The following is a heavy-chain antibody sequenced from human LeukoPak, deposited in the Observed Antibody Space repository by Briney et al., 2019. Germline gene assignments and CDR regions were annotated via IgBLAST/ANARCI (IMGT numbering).Heavy chain of an antibody. Sequence: GGSLRLSCAASEFYWMHWVRQAPGKGLVWVSRINPDGSVTSYADSVKGRFTISRDNSKNTLYLQMTSLRAEDTAEYYCAKSLFTSATGTGRAFHIWGQGTMVTVSS. CDR2: INPDGSVT. CDR1: EFYW. CDR3: AKSLFTSATGTGRAFHI. J-gene: IGHJ3*02. D-gene: IGHD1-1*01. V-gene: IGHV3-74*01.